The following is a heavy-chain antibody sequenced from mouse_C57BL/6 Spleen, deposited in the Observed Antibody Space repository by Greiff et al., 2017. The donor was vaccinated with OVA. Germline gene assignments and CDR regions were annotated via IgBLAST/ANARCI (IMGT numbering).Heavy chain of an antibody. CDR1: GYTFTSYW. CDR2: IYPGSGST. J-gene: IGHJ4*01. V-gene: IGHV1-55*01. CDR3: ALDGYDVDYAMDY. Sequence: QVQLKQPGAELVKPGASVKMSCKASGYTFTSYWITWVKQRPGQGLEWIGDIYPGSGSTNYNEKFKSKATLTVDTSSSTAYMQLSSLTSEDSAVDYCALDGYDVDYAMDYWGQGTSVTVSS. D-gene: IGHD2-2*01.